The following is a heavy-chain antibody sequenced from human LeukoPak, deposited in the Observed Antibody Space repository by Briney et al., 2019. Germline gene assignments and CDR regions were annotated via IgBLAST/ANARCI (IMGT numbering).Heavy chain of an antibody. V-gene: IGHV3-74*01. J-gene: IGHJ4*02. CDR1: GNYW. CDR3: VSFYETY. Sequence: GGSLRLSCAASGNYWMHWVRQVPGQGLVWVSHINSDGSWTSYADSVKGRFTISKDNAKNTVYLQVNSLRAEDTAVYYCVSFYETYWGRGTLVTVSS. D-gene: IGHD2/OR15-2a*01. CDR2: INSDGSWT.